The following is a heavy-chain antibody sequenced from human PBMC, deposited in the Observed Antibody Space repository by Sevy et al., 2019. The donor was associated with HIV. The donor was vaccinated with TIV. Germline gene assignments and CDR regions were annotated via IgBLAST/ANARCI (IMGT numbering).Heavy chain of an antibody. J-gene: IGHJ4*02. D-gene: IGHD3-3*01. CDR3: GRGGGGEDFWSGPFIDY. CDR1: GGSISSGGYY. Sequence: SETLSLTCTVSGGSISSGGYYWSWIRQHQGKGLEWIGYIYYSGSTYYNPSLKSRVTISVDTSKNQFSLKLSSVTAGGPGVVCWGRGGGGEDFWSGPFIDYWGQGTLVTVSS. V-gene: IGHV4-31*03. CDR2: IYYSGST.